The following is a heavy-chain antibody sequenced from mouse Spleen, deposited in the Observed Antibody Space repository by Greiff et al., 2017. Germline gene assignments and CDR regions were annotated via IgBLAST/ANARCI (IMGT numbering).Heavy chain of an antibody. CDR1: GFTFSDYY. CDR3: ARDGPNWDNWYFDV. V-gene: IGHV5-16*01. CDR2: INYDGSST. Sequence: EVQLVESEGGLVQPGSSMKLSCTASGFTFSDYYMAWVRQVPEKGLEWVANINYDGSSTYYLDSLKSRFIISRDNAKNILYLQMSSLKSEDTATYYCARDGPNWDNWYFDVWGAGTTVTVSS. D-gene: IGHD4-1*02. J-gene: IGHJ1*01.